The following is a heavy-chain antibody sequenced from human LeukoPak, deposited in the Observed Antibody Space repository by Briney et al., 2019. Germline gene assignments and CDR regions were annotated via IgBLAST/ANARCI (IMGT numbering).Heavy chain of an antibody. CDR2: IIPIFGTA. V-gene: IGHV1-69*05. J-gene: IGHJ4*02. Sequence: SVKVSCKASGGTFSSYAISWVRQAPGQGLEWMGRIIPIFGTANYAQKFQGRVTITTDESTSTAYTELSSLRSEDTAVYYCARAQYRGVYYFDYWGQGTLVTVSS. D-gene: IGHD3-10*01. CDR3: ARAQYRGVYYFDY. CDR1: GGTFSSYA.